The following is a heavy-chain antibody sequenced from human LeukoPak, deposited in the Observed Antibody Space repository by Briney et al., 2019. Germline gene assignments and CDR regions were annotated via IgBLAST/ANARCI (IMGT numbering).Heavy chain of an antibody. CDR3: AGMIRYFDY. Sequence: SQTLSLTCTVSGASVCSGNYYWSWIRQPARKRLELIGLIYTRGYTDITPSLTSRLPRSIDKAKNQFSLRLNSVTAADTAVYYCAGMIRYFDYWGQGIVVTVSS. CDR2: IYTRGYT. V-gene: IGHV4-61*02. CDR1: GASVCSGNYY. D-gene: IGHD3-16*01. J-gene: IGHJ4*02.